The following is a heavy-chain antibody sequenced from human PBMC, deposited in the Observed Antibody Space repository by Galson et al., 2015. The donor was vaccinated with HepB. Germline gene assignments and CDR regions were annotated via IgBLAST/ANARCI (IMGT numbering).Heavy chain of an antibody. CDR3: AKDGTLSDYGSGSYLVVGAFDI. CDR1: GFTFDDYT. D-gene: IGHD3-10*01. V-gene: IGHV3-43*01. CDR2: ISWDGGST. J-gene: IGHJ3*02. Sequence: SLRLSCAASGFTFDDYTMHWVRQAPGKGLEWVSLISWDGGSTYYADSVKGRFTISRDNSKNSLYLQMNSLRTEDTALYYCAKDGTLSDYGSGSYLVVGAFDIWGQGTMVTVSS.